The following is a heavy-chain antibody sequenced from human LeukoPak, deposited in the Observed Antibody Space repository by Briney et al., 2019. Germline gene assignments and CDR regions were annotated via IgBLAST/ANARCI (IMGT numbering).Heavy chain of an antibody. CDR1: GFTVSSNY. Sequence: GGSLGLSCAASGFTVSSNYMSWVRQAPGKGLEWVSVIYSGGSTYYADSVKGRFTISRDNSKNTLYLQMNSLRAEDTAVYYCARDSPRYYDFWSGYYDYWGQGALVTVSS. CDR2: IYSGGST. V-gene: IGHV3-66*02. J-gene: IGHJ4*02. D-gene: IGHD3-3*01. CDR3: ARDSPRYYDFWSGYYDY.